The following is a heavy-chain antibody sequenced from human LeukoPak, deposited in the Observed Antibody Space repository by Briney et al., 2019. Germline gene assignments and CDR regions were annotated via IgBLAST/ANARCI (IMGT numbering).Heavy chain of an antibody. CDR2: ISGSGGST. CDR3: AKDLGYYDSSGYYSY. CDR1: GFTFDDYA. Sequence: PGRSLRLSCAASGFTFDDYAMHWVRQAPGKGLEWVSAISGSGGSTYYADSVKGRFTISRDNSKNTLYLQMNSLRAEDTAVYYCAKDLGYYDSSGYYSYWGQGTLVTVSS. J-gene: IGHJ4*02. V-gene: IGHV3-23*01. D-gene: IGHD3-22*01.